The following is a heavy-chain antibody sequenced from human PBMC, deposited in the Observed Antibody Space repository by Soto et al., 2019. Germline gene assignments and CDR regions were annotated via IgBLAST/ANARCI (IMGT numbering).Heavy chain of an antibody. V-gene: IGHV3-30*18. CDR1: GFTFSSYG. CDR3: AKKGGTDSSGSQGY. Sequence: QVQLVESGGGVVQPGRSLRLSCAASGFTFSSYGMHWVRQAPGKGLEWVAVISYDGSNKYYADSVKGRFTISRDKSKNTLHRHTNSLRAEDTSVYYCAKKGGTDSSGSQGYWGQGTLVIFSS. J-gene: IGHJ4*02. D-gene: IGHD3-22*01. CDR2: ISYDGSNK.